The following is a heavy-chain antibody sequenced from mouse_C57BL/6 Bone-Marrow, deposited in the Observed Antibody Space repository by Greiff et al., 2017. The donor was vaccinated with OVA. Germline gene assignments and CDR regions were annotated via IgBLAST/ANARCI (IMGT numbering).Heavy chain of an antibody. V-gene: IGHV1-50*01. CDR2: IDPSDSYT. J-gene: IGHJ3*01. CDR1: GYTFTSYW. Sequence: QVQLQQPGAELVKPGASVKLSCKASGYTFTSYWMQWVKQRPGQGLEWIGEIDPSDSYTNYNQKFKSKATLTVDTSSSTAYMQLRSLTSEDSAVYYCASAVFAYWGQGTLVTVSA. CDR3: ASAVFAY.